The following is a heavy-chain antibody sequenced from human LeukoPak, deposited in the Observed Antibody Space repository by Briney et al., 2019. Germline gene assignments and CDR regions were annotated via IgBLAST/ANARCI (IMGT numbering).Heavy chain of an antibody. CDR1: GFTFSSYG. Sequence: GGSLRLSCAASGFTFSSYGMSWVRQAPGKGLEWVSAISGSGGSTYYADSVKGRFTISRDNPKNTLYLQMNSLRAEDTAVYYCATLRGYSSSWYQRPSFDYWGQGTLVTVSS. CDR3: ATLRGYSSSWYQRPSFDY. V-gene: IGHV3-23*01. CDR2: ISGSGGST. J-gene: IGHJ4*02. D-gene: IGHD6-13*01.